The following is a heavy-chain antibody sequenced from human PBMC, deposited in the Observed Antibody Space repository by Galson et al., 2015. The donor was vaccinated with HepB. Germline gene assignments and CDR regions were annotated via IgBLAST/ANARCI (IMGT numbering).Heavy chain of an antibody. D-gene: IGHD1-1*01. Sequence: CAISGDSVSSNGVAWNWIRQSPSRDLEWLGRTDYRSKWHNDYAASVKGRININADASKNQFSLQLNSVTPEDTAVYYCVRGRNSAFDVWGQGTVVTVTS. CDR2: TDYRSKWHN. V-gene: IGHV6-1*01. J-gene: IGHJ3*01. CDR1: GDSVSSNGVA. CDR3: VRGRNSAFDV.